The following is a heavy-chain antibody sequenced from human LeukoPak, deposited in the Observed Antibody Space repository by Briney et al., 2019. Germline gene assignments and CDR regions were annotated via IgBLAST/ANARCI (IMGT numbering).Heavy chain of an antibody. Sequence: PSETLSLTCAVSGGSLSSSNGWSWVRQPPGKGLEWIGEIYHSGSTYYNPSLKSRVTISVDTSKNQFSLKLSSVTAADTAVYYCARAKPGTTHSSSWKPHFDYWGQGTLVTVSS. CDR1: GGSLSSSNG. CDR3: ARAKPGTTHSSSWKPHFDY. CDR2: IYHSGST. D-gene: IGHD6-13*01. J-gene: IGHJ4*02. V-gene: IGHV4-4*02.